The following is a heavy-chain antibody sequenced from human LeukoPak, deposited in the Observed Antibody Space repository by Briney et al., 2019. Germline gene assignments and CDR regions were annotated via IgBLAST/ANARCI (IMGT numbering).Heavy chain of an antibody. CDR2: IYASGST. D-gene: IGHD2-2*01. Sequence: SQTLSLTCTVSGGSISSGSYYWSWIRQPAGKGLEWIVRIYASGSTNYNPSLKSRVTISVDTSKNQFSLKLSSVTAADTAVYFCARATIRYCSSTSCYEDYWGQGTLVTVSS. CDR1: GGSISSGSYY. J-gene: IGHJ4*02. V-gene: IGHV4-61*02. CDR3: ARATIRYCSSTSCYEDY.